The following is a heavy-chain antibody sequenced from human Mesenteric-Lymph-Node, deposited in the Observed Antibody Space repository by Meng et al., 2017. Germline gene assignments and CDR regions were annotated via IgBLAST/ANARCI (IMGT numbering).Heavy chain of an antibody. J-gene: IGHJ6*02. CDR1: GGSISSYY. CDR2: IYYSGST. D-gene: IGHD1-26*01. CDR3: ARDGSGSYNYYYYYGMDV. V-gene: IGHV4-59*01. Sequence: GSLRLSCTVSGGSISSYYWSWIRQPPGKGLEWIGYIYYSGSTNYNPSLKSRVTISVDTSKNQFSLKLSSVTAADTAVYYCARDGSGSYNYYYYYGMDVWGQGTTVTVSS.